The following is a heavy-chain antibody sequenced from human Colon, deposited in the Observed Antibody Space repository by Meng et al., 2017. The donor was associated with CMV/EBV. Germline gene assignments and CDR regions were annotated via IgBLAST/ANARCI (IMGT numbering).Heavy chain of an antibody. J-gene: IGHJ5*02. V-gene: IGHV4-4*02. Sequence: QVLLPDASPGLVKPSGALSLICSVSGVAISSDNWWTWVRQPPGKGLEWIGEIYHSGTTNYNPSLKSRVTISVDKSKNQVSLNLSSVTAADTAVYFCAKIPLGYSLSPLVGLDPWGQGTLVTVSS. CDR3: AKIPLGYSLSPLVGLDP. D-gene: IGHD5-18*01. CDR1: GVAISSDNW. CDR2: IYHSGTT.